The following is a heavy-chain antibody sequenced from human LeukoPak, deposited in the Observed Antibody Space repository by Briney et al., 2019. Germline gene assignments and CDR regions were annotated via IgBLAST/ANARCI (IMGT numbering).Heavy chain of an antibody. CDR3: AKDREYSYGPAYFDY. D-gene: IGHD5-18*01. J-gene: IGHJ4*02. CDR1: GFTFSSYA. CDR2: ISGSGGST. Sequence: GGSLRLSCAASGFTFSSYAMSWVRQAPGKGLEWVSAISGSGGSTYYADSVKGWFTISRDNSKNTLYLQMNSLRAEDTAVYYCAKDREYSYGPAYFDYWGQGTLVTVSS. V-gene: IGHV3-23*01.